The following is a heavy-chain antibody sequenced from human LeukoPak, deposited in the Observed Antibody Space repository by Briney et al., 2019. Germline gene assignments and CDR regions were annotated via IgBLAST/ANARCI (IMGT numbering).Heavy chain of an antibody. CDR1: GFTFSSYA. D-gene: IGHD3-10*01. CDR2: ISGSGGST. V-gene: IGHV3-23*01. J-gene: IGHJ4*02. Sequence: GGSLRLSCAASGFTFSSYAMSWVRQAPGKGLEWVSAISGSGGSTYYADSVKGRFTISRDNSKNTLYLQMNSLRAEYTAVYDCAKKREKVWFGELLGFDYWGQGTLVTVSS. CDR3: AKKREKVWFGELLGFDY.